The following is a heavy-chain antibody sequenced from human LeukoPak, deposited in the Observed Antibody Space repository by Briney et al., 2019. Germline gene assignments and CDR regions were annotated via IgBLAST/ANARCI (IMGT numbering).Heavy chain of an antibody. V-gene: IGHV3-7*01. D-gene: IGHD3-22*01. J-gene: IGHJ4*02. CDR3: ARGVDYYENSGTIDY. CDR1: GFTFSSYW. CDR2: INHNGNVN. Sequence: GGSLRLSCAASGFTFSSYWMNWARQAPGKGLEWVASINHNGNVNYYVDSVKGRFTISRDNAKNSLYLQMNSLRAEDTAVYYCARGVDYYENSGTIDYWGQGTLVTASS.